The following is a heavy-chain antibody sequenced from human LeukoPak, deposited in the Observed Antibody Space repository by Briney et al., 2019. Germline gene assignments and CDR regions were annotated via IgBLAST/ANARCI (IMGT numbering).Heavy chain of an antibody. Sequence: GGSLRLSCAASGFTFSSYAMSWVRQAPGPGLEWVSAISGSGCSTYYADSVKGRFTISRDNSKNTLYLQMNSLRAEDTAVYYCAKKRWELLQSRLDYWGQGTLVTVSS. CDR3: AKKRWELLQSRLDY. J-gene: IGHJ4*02. CDR2: ISGSGCST. CDR1: GFTFSSYA. V-gene: IGHV3-23*01. D-gene: IGHD1-26*01.